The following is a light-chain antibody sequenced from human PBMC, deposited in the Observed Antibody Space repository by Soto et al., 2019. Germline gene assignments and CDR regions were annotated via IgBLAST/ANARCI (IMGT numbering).Light chain of an antibody. CDR3: QQRSNWPPIT. J-gene: IGKJ5*01. Sequence: EIVLTQSPATLSLSPGERATLSCRASQSVSSYLAWYQQKPGQAPRLLIYDASNRATGIPARFSGSGSGTHFSLTISSLQPEDFAVYYCQQRSNWPPITFGQGTRLEIK. V-gene: IGKV3-11*01. CDR1: QSVSSY. CDR2: DAS.